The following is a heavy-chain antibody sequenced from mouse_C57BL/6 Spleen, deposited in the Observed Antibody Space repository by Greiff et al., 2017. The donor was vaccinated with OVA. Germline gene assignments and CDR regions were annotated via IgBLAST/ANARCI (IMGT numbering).Heavy chain of an antibody. CDR1: GYAFSSSW. CDR3: ASPKQGYYAMDY. Sequence: QVQLQQSGPELVKPGASVKISCKASGYAFSSSWMNWVKQRPGKGLEWIGRIYPGDGDTNYNGKFKGKATLTADKTSSTAYMQLSSLTSEDSAVYFCASPKQGYYAMDYWGQGTTVTVSS. V-gene: IGHV1-82*01. CDR2: IYPGDGDT. J-gene: IGHJ4*01.